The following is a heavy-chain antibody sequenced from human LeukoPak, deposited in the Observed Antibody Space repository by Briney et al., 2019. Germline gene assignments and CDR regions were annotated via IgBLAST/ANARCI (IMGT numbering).Heavy chain of an antibody. CDR1: DGSISSSSYY. CDR2: IYYSGST. J-gene: IGHJ6*02. Sequence: SETLSLTCTVSDGSISSSSYYWGWIRQPPGKGLEWIGSIYYSGSTNYNPSLKSRVTISVDTSKNQFSLKLSSVTAADTAVYYCARDTGGDYDYYYGMDVWGQGTTVTVSS. CDR3: ARDTGGDYDYYYGMDV. V-gene: IGHV4-39*07. D-gene: IGHD2-8*02.